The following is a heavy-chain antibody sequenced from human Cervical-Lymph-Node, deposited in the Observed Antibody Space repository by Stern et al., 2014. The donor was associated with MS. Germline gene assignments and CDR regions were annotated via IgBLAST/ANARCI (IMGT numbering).Heavy chain of an antibody. Sequence: QVQLVQSGAEVKKPGASVKVSCKTSGYTFTAKYLHWIRQAPGQGLEWMGWINPDTGGTRSAHTFQGRVTMTSDRSITTAYMELSSLRSDDTAVFFCARDSGRSGWYDDFDYWGQGTLVVVSP. CDR1: GYTFTAKY. V-gene: IGHV1-2*02. D-gene: IGHD6-19*01. CDR3: ARDSGRSGWYDDFDY. CDR2: INPDTGGT. J-gene: IGHJ4*02.